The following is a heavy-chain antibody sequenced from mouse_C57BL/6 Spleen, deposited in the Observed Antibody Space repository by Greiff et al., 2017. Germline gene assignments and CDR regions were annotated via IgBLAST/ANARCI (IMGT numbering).Heavy chain of an antibody. D-gene: IGHD1-1*02. J-gene: IGHJ3*01. V-gene: IGHV5-17*01. CDR2: ISSGSSTI. Sequence: DVMLVESGGGLVKPGGSLKLSCAASGFTFSDYGMHWVRQAPEKGLEWVAYISSGSSTIYYADTVKGRFTISRDNAKNTLFLQMTSLSAEDTAMYYCAHMDWFAYWGQGTLVTVSA. CDR1: GFTFSDYG. CDR3: AHMDWFAY.